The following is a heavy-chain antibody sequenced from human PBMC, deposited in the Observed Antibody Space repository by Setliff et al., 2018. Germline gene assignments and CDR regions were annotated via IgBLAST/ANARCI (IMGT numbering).Heavy chain of an antibody. CDR2: ISSSGSTI. CDR3: ARDRRPFNWGGNDAFDI. Sequence: GGSLRLSCAASGFTFSSYEMNWVRQAPGKGLEWVSYISSSGSTIYYADSVKGRFTIARDNAKKSLYLQMNSLRAEDTAVYYCARDRRPFNWGGNDAFDIWGQGTMVTVSS. J-gene: IGHJ3*02. V-gene: IGHV3-48*03. CDR1: GFTFSSYE. D-gene: IGHD7-27*01.